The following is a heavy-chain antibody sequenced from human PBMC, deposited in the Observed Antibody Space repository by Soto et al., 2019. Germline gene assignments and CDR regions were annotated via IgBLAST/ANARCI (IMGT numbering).Heavy chain of an antibody. D-gene: IGHD4-4*01. J-gene: IGHJ2*01. V-gene: IGHV3-30-3*01. CDR1: GFTFSSYA. CDR2: ISYDGSNK. Sequence: QVQLVESGGGVVLPGRSLRLSCAASGFTFSSYAMHWVRQAPGKGLEWVAVISYDGSNKYYADSVKGRFTISRDNSKNTLYLQTNSLRAEDTAVYYCARPLWRNDYNWGYFDLWGRGTLVTVSS. CDR3: ARPLWRNDYNWGYFDL.